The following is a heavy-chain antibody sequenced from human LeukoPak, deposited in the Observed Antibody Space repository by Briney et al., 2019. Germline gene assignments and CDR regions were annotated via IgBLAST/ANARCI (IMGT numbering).Heavy chain of an antibody. V-gene: IGHV3-48*01. Sequence: PGGSLRLSCAASGFTFSSYSMNWVRQAPGKGLEWVSYISSSSSTIYYADSVKGRFTISRDNAKNSLYLRMNSLRAEDTAVYYCARDESIAAAGPYYFDYWGQGTLVTVSP. CDR1: GFTFSSYS. J-gene: IGHJ4*02. CDR2: ISSSSSTI. D-gene: IGHD6-13*01. CDR3: ARDESIAAAGPYYFDY.